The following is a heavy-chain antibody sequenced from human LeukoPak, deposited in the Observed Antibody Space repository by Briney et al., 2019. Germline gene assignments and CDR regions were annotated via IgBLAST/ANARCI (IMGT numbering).Heavy chain of an antibody. Sequence: GRSLRLSCAASGFTFSSYAMRWVRQAPGKGLEWVAGISYGGGNKYYADSVKGRFTISRDNSKNTLYLQMNSLRAEDTAVYYCAKDMVLQLRHLVWLLVFDYWGQGPLVSVSS. CDR1: GFTFSSYA. J-gene: IGHJ4*02. D-gene: IGHD3-9*01. CDR2: ISYGGGNK. V-gene: IGHV3-30*18. CDR3: AKDMVLQLRHLVWLLVFDY.